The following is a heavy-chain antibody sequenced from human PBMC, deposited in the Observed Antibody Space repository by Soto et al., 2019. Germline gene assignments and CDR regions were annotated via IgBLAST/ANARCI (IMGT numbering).Heavy chain of an antibody. V-gene: IGHV3-30-3*01. Sequence: GSLRLSCEASGFTFSSYPMHWVRQAPGKGLEWVTVISYDGGNQYYADSVKGRFTISRDNSKGTLYLQMHSLRSDDTAVYFCARGPITQTSFIDHWGQGTLVTVSS. D-gene: IGHD1-20*01. CDR1: GFTFSSYP. J-gene: IGHJ4*02. CDR3: ARGPITQTSFIDH. CDR2: ISYDGGNQ.